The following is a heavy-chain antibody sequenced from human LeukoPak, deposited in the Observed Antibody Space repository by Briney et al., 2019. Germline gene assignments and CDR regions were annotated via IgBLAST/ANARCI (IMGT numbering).Heavy chain of an antibody. J-gene: IGHJ4*02. Sequence: GGSLRLSCAASGFTFSSYWTHWVRQAPGKGLVWVSRINSDGSSTSYADSVKGRFTISRDNAKNTLYLQMNSLRAEDTAVYYCARDMVRGALFDYWGQGTLVTVSS. D-gene: IGHD3-10*01. V-gene: IGHV3-74*01. CDR3: ARDMVRGALFDY. CDR2: INSDGSST. CDR1: GFTFSSYW.